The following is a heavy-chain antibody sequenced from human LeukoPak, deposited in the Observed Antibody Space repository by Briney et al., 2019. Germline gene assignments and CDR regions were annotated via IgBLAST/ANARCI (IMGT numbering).Heavy chain of an antibody. J-gene: IGHJ4*02. Sequence: GGSLRVCCAASGFTFDDYAMHWVRQAPGKGLEWVSGISWNSGSIGYADSVKGRFTISRDNAKNSLYLQMNSLRAEDTAVYYCATHIWDNYYDSSIDYWGQGTLVTVSS. CDR2: ISWNSGSI. CDR3: ATHIWDNYYDSSIDY. D-gene: IGHD3-22*01. CDR1: GFTFDDYA. V-gene: IGHV3-9*01.